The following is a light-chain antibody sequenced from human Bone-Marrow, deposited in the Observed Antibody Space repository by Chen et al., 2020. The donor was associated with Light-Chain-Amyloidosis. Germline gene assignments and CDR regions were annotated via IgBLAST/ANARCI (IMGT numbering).Light chain of an antibody. J-gene: IGLJ2*01. V-gene: IGLV2-14*03. CDR1: SSDVGGYTY. Sequence: QSALTQPASVSGSPGQSITISCTGTSSDVGGYTYVSWYQQHPGNVPKLMIFDVTNRPSGVSNRFSGSKSGNTASLTISGLQADDEADYYCSSYTSSNTQVFGGGTKLTVL. CDR3: SSYTSSNTQV. CDR2: DVT.